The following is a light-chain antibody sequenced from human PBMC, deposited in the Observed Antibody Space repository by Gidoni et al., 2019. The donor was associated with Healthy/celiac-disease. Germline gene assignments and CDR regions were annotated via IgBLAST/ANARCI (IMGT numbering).Light chain of an antibody. V-gene: IGLV2-14*01. CDR3: SSYTSSSTLWV. CDR2: EVS. J-gene: IGLJ3*02. CDR1: SSDVGGYNY. Sequence: QSALPQPAPVSGSPGQSITISCTGTSSDVGGYNYVSWYQQHPGKAPKLMIYEVSNRPSGVSNRFSGSKSGNTASLTISGLQAEDEADYYCSSYTSSSTLWVFGGGTKLTVL.